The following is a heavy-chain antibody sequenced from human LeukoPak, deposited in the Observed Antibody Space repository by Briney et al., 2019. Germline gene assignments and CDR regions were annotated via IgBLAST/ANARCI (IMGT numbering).Heavy chain of an antibody. J-gene: IGHJ4*02. V-gene: IGHV4-4*07. D-gene: IGHD3-10*01. Sequence: SETLSLTCTVSGGSISNYYWSWIRQPAGKRLEWLGRIYSSGSTNYNPSLESRVTVSVDTSKNQFSLKLSSVTAADTAVYYCARYGITIVRGGKYYFDSWGQGTLVTVSS. CDR1: GGSISNYY. CDR2: IYSSGST. CDR3: ARYGITIVRGGKYYFDS.